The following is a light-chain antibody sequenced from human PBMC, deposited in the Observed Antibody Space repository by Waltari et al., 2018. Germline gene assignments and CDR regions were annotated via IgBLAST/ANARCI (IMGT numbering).Light chain of an antibody. J-gene: IGKJ1*01. V-gene: IGKV3-20*01. CDR1: QSVSNNY. CDR2: GAS. Sequence: EIVLTQSPGTLSLSPVERATLSCRASQSVSNNYLLWYQQKPGQAPRVLIYGASNRATGIPDRFSGSGSGTDFTLTISRLEPEDVAVYYCQQFGSSPRTFGQGTKVEIK. CDR3: QQFGSSPRT.